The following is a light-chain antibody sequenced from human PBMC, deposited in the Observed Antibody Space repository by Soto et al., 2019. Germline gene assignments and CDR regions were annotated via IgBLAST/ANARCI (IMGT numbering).Light chain of an antibody. CDR3: QSHDSSQIGRV. V-gene: IGLV1-40*01. CDR1: SSNIGAGYD. J-gene: IGLJ3*02. Sequence: QSVLTQPPSVSGAPGQRVTISCTGSSSNIGAGYDVHWYQQLPGTAPKLLIYGNSNRPSGVPDRFSGSKSGSSASLAITGLHAEDDADYFCQSHDSSQIGRVFGGGTKLTVL. CDR2: GNS.